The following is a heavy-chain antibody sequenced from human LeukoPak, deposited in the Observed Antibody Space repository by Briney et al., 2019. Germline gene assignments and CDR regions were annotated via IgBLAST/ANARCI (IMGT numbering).Heavy chain of an antibody. CDR2: IYYSGST. Sequence: PSETLSLTCTVSGGSISSSSYYWGWIRQPPGKGLEWIGSIYYSGSTYYNPSLKSRVTISVDTSKNQFSLKLSSVTAADTAVYYCARLVVVAATDPFDYWGQGTLVTVSS. D-gene: IGHD2-15*01. CDR3: ARLVVVAATDPFDY. J-gene: IGHJ4*02. CDR1: GGSISSSSYY. V-gene: IGHV4-39*01.